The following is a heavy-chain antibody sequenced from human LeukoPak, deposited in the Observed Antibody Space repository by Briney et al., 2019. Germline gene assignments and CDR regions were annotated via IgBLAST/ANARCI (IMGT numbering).Heavy chain of an antibody. Sequence: PSETLSLTCTVSGGSISSYYWSWIRQPAGKGLEWIGRIYTSGSTNYNPSLKSRVTMSVDTSKNQFSLKLSSVTAADTAVYYCARDAPYGSGSYYPPSDAFNIWGQGTMVTVSS. J-gene: IGHJ3*02. D-gene: IGHD3-10*01. CDR1: GGSISSYY. CDR2: IYTSGST. CDR3: ARDAPYGSGSYYPPSDAFNI. V-gene: IGHV4-4*07.